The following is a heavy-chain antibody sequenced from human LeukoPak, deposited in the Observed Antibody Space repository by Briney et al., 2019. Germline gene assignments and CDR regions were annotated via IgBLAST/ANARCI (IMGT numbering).Heavy chain of an antibody. V-gene: IGHV3-15*01. D-gene: IGHD5-24*01. CDR3: ATSLGGYKFDY. CDR2: IKSKTDGGTT. J-gene: IGHJ4*02. Sequence: GGSLRLSCAASGFTFSNAWMSWVRQAPGKGLEWVGRIKSKTDGGTTDYAAPVKGRFTISRDDSKNTLYLQMNSLKTEDTAVYYCATSLGGYKFDYWGQGTLVTVSS. CDR1: GFTFSNAW.